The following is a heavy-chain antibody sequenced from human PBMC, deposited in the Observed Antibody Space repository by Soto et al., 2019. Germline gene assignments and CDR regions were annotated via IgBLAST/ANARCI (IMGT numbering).Heavy chain of an antibody. J-gene: IGHJ4*02. Sequence: PVGFLRLPYAAFGFIFSNAWISRVRQDTGKGLELVGRIKSKPDGGTTDYAAPVKGRFTISRDDSKNTLYLQMNSLKTEDLAVYYFTKEETSGYTIFAYWGQGTLVTVSS. D-gene: IGHD5-12*01. CDR1: GFIFSNAW. V-gene: IGHV3-15*01. CDR3: TKEETSGYTIFAY. CDR2: IKSKPDGGTT.